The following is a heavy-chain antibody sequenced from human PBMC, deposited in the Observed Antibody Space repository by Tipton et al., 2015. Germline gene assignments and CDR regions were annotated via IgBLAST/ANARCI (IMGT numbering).Heavy chain of an antibody. D-gene: IGHD3-16*01. J-gene: IGHJ6*02. CDR2: IYPGDSDT. Sequence: VQLVQSGAEVKQPGESLKISCKGSGYSFSTHWIGWVRQMPGKGLEWMGIIYPGDSDTRYSQSFEGQVTISADKSSSTAFLQWSSLKASDSAIYFCARALNAWGILSYYYYGLDVWGQGTTVTVSS. V-gene: IGHV5-51*03. CDR3: ARALNAWGILSYYYYGLDV. CDR1: GYSFSTHW.